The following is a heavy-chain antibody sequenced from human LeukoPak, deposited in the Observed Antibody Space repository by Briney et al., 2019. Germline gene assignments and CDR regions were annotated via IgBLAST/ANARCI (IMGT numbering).Heavy chain of an antibody. CDR1: GFTFDDYA. CDR3: AKSSSTSFNMGAFDI. CDR2: ISWNSGSI. D-gene: IGHD2-2*01. V-gene: IGHV3-9*01. J-gene: IGHJ3*02. Sequence: GRSLRLSCAASGFTFDDYAMHWVRQAPGKGLEWASGISWNSGSIGYADSVKGRFTISRDNAKNSLYLQMNSLRAEDTALYYCAKSSSTSFNMGAFDIWGQGTMVTVSS.